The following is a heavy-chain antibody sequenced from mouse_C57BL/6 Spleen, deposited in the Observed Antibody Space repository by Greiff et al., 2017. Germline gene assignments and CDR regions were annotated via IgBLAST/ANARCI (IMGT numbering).Heavy chain of an antibody. Sequence: QVQLQQPGAELVKPGASVKLSCKASGYNFTSYWMHWVKPRPGQGLEWIGMIPPTSGSTNYNETFKSKATLTVDKSSSTAYMQLSSLTSEDSAVYYCARGGLLPYFDYWGQGTTLTVSS. CDR1: GYNFTSYW. D-gene: IGHD2-3*01. CDR3: ARGGLLPYFDY. V-gene: IGHV1-64*01. J-gene: IGHJ2*01. CDR2: IPPTSGST.